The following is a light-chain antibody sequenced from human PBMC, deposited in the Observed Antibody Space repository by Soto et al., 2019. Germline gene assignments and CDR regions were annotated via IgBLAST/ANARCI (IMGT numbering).Light chain of an antibody. CDR1: QSVSSS. CDR3: QQYNSWPIT. CDR2: RAS. Sequence: EIVMTQSPATLSVSPGERATLSCRASQSVSSSLAWYQQKPGQGPRLLVYRASTRTLGIPARFSGSESGTEFTLTISSLQSEDFAVYYCQQYNSWPITFGQGTRLEIK. V-gene: IGKV3-15*01. J-gene: IGKJ5*01.